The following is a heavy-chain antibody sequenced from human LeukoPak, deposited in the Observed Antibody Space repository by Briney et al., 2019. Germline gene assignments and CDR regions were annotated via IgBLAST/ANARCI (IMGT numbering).Heavy chain of an antibody. D-gene: IGHD5-18*01. CDR1: GGSFSGYY. V-gene: IGHV4-34*01. CDR2: INHSGST. Sequence: SETLSLTCAVYGGSFSGYYWSWIRQPPGKGLEWIGEINHSGSTNYNPSLKSRVTISVDTSKNQFSLKLSSVTAADTAVYYCARGNSYGPDYWGQRTLVTVSS. CDR3: ARGNSYGPDY. J-gene: IGHJ4*02.